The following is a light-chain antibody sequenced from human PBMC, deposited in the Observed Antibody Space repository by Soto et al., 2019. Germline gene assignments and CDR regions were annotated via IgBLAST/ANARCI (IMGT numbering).Light chain of an antibody. V-gene: IGKV3-20*01. Sequence: EVVLTQSPGTLSLSPGERATLSCRASQSVSSSYLAWYQQKPGQAPRLLIYGASSTATGIPDRFSGSGSGTYFTLTISRLEPDDFAAYYCQQYGSSPSYPFGQGTKLEIK. J-gene: IGKJ2*01. CDR2: GAS. CDR1: QSVSSSY. CDR3: QQYGSSPSYP.